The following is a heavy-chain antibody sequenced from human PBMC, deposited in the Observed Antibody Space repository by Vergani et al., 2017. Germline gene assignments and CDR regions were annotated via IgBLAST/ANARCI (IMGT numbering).Heavy chain of an antibody. CDR1: GYTFTSYG. J-gene: IGHJ6*02. Sequence: QVQLVQSGAEVKKPGASVKVSCKASGYTFTSYGISWVRQAPGQGLEWMGWISDYNGNTNYAQKLQGRGTMTTYTSTSTVYMELRSLRSDDTAVYYCAREGLAAAGNYYYYYGMDVWGQGTTVTVSS. D-gene: IGHD6-13*01. CDR3: AREGLAAAGNYYYYYGMDV. V-gene: IGHV1-18*01. CDR2: ISDYNGNT.